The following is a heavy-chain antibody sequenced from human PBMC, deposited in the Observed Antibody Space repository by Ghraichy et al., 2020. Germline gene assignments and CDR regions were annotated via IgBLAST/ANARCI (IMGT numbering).Heavy chain of an antibody. CDR1: GGSFSGYY. Sequence: SETLSLTCAVYGGSFSGYYWSWICQPPGKGLEWIGEINHSGSTNYNPSLKSRVTISVATSKNQFSLKLSSVTAADTAVYYCARGYGDYYDSSAPNAFDIWGQATMVTVSS. CDR3: ARGYGDYYDSSAPNAFDI. V-gene: IGHV4-34*01. D-gene: IGHD3-22*01. J-gene: IGHJ3*02. CDR2: INHSGST.